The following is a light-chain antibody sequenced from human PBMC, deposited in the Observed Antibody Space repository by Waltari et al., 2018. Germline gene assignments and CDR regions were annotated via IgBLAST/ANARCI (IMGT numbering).Light chain of an antibody. CDR3: AAWDDSLSGWV. CDR1: SSNIGTNY. CDR2: RSD. Sequence: QSVLTQPPSASGTPGQRVTIPCSGSSSNIGTNYIYWYQQLPATAPKLLIYRSDQRPSGVPDRFSGSKSGTSASLAISGLRSEDEADYYCAAWDDSLSGWVFGGGTKLTVL. J-gene: IGLJ3*02. V-gene: IGLV1-47*01.